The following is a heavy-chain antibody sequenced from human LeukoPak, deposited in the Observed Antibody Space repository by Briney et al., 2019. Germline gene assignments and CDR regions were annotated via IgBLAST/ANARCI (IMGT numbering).Heavy chain of an antibody. J-gene: IGHJ3*02. D-gene: IGHD5-18*01. CDR1: GGSITTYY. CDR2: MYHSGTS. CDR3: ATTRGYSTNDAFDI. Sequence: SDTLSLTCSVSGGSITTYYFNWIRQSPGKGLEWIGYMYHSGTSDYNPSLQSRVTISVDTSNNKVSLNLSSVTTADTAVYYCATTRGYSTNDAFDIWGQGTHDTVSS. V-gene: IGHV4-59*07.